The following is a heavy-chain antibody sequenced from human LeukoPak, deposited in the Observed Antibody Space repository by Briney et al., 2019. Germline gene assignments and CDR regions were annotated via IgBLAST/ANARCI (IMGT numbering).Heavy chain of an antibody. D-gene: IGHD5-18*01. CDR1: GGSISSSSYY. Sequence: PSETLSLTCTVSGGSISSSSYYWGWIRQPPGKGLEWIGSIYYSGSTNYNPSLKSRVTISVDTSKNQFSLKLSSVTAADTAVYYCARERTTTAMDLFDYWGQGTLVTVSS. J-gene: IGHJ4*02. CDR2: IYYSGST. CDR3: ARERTTTAMDLFDY. V-gene: IGHV4-39*07.